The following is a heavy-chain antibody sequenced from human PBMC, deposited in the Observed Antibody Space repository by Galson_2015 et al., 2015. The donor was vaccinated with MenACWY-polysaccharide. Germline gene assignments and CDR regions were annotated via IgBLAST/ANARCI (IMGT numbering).Heavy chain of an antibody. CDR3: VSERGPFDGFDI. D-gene: IGHD3-10*01. V-gene: IGHV3-33*01. CDR1: GFPFSTYG. J-gene: IGHJ3*02. CDR2: IWAAGRNQ. Sequence: SLRLSCAASGFPFSTYGLHWVRQAPGKGLEWVAVIWAAGRNQYYAGSVNGRFSISRDNSKNTLSLQLNRLRADDTAVYYCVSERGPFDGFDIWGQGTMVTVSS.